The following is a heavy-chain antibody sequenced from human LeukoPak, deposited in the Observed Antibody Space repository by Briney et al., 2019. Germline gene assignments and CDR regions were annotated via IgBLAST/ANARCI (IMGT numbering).Heavy chain of an antibody. J-gene: IGHJ6*03. D-gene: IGHD3-16*01. V-gene: IGHV1-2*02. CDR1: GYTFTAYY. CDR3: ASLGGDYNYMDV. CDR2: INPNSGGT. Sequence: ASVKVSCKASGYTFTAYYIHWVRQAPGQGLEWMGWINPNSGGTNYAQKFQGRVTMTRDTSISTACMELSRLRSDDTAVYYCASLGGDYNYMDVWGKGTTVTVSS.